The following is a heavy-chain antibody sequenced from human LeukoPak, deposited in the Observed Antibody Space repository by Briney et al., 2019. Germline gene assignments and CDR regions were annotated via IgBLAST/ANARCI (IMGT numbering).Heavy chain of an antibody. V-gene: IGHV3-30-3*01. CDR3: ATSPTYSSSWSHLDY. CDR2: ISYDGSNK. D-gene: IGHD6-13*01. J-gene: IGHJ4*02. Sequence: GGSLRLSCAASGFTFSSYAMHWVRQAPGKGLEWVAVISYDGSNKYYADSVKGRFTISRDNSKNTLYLQMNSLRAEDTAVYYCATSPTYSSSWSHLDYWGQGTLVTVSS. CDR1: GFTFSSYA.